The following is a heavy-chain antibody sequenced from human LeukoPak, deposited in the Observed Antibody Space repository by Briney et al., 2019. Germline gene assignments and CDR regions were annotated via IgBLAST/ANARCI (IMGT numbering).Heavy chain of an antibody. D-gene: IGHD2/OR15-2a*01. V-gene: IGHV3-43*02. CDR1: GFTFGDYA. CDR2: IRADGGRT. CDR3: ATWAFYHGLDV. J-gene: IGHJ6*02. Sequence: GGSLRLSCAASGFTFGDYAMRWVRHAPGKGLEWVSLIRADGGRTYYADSVNGRFTISRDKSKNSLYLQMNSLRTDDPALYYCATWAFYHGLDVWGQGSTVTVSS.